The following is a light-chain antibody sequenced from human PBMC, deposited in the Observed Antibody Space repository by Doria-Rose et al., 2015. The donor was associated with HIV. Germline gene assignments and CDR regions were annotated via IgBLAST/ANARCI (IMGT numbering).Light chain of an antibody. J-gene: IGKJ2*01. CDR3: QQYDDLPYT. V-gene: IGKV1-33*01. CDR1: QTVSTY. CDR2: AAS. Sequence: DIQVTQSPSSLSASIGDRVTITCRASQTVSTYLNWFQQEPGKAPKLLIYAASRLQSGVPSRFSGSGSGTDFTFTISSLQPEDIATYYCQQYDDLPYTFGQGTNLEIK.